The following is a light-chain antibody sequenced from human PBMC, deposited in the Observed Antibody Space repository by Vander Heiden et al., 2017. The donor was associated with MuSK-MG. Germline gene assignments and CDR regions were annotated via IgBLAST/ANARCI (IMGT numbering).Light chain of an antibody. Sequence: DIQMTQSPSSLSASVGDRVTITRRASQGISTVSAWYQQKPGKVPKVLIYAASTLQSGVPSRFSGSGSGTDFTLTISSLQPEDVATYFCQNYNSAPLTFGGGTKVEIK. J-gene: IGKJ4*01. CDR1: QGISTV. V-gene: IGKV1-27*01. CDR2: AAS. CDR3: QNYNSAPLT.